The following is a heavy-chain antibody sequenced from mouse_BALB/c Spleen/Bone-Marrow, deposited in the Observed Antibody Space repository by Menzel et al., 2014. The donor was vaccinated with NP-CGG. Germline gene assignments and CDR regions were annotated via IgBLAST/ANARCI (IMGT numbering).Heavy chain of an antibody. D-gene: IGHD1-2*01. J-gene: IGHJ2*01. CDR3: ARLGYYGYHDN. Sequence: EVQLVESGGGLVQPGGSLNLACVASGFDFGRYWMSWARQAPGKGLEWIGEINPGSSTINYSPSLKDKFIMFRDNAKNTLYLQMRKVRSEDTALYYCARLGYYGYHDNWGQGTTLTVSS. V-gene: IGHV4-2*02. CDR1: GFDFGRYW. CDR2: INPGSSTI.